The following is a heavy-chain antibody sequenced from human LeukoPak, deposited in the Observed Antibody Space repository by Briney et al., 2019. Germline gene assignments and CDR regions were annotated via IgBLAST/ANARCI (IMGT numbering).Heavy chain of an antibody. CDR3: ARRKYSSSSHAFDI. CDR2: IYPGDSDT. Sequence: GESLQISCQGSGYSFTSYWIGWVRQLPGKGLEWMGIIYPGDSDTRYSPSFQGQVTISADKSISTAYLQWSSLKASDTAMYYCARRKYSSSSHAFDIWGQGTMVTVSS. CDR1: GYSFTSYW. V-gene: IGHV5-51*01. J-gene: IGHJ3*02. D-gene: IGHD6-6*01.